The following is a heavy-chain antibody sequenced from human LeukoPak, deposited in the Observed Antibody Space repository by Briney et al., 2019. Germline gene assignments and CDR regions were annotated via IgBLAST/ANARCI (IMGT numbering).Heavy chain of an antibody. J-gene: IGHJ4*02. CDR3: ARGGTTFEH. Sequence: DSLKGRFTISRDNAKNSLYLQMNSLRAEDTAVYYCARGGTTFEHWGQGTLVTVSS. V-gene: IGHV3-7*01. D-gene: IGHD1-1*01.